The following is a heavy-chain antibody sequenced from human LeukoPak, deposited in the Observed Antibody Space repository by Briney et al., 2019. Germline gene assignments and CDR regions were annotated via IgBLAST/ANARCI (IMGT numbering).Heavy chain of an antibody. CDR2: ISGSGGST. J-gene: IGHJ6*02. D-gene: IGHD1-26*01. CDR1: GFTFSSYA. Sequence: GGSLRLSCAASGFTFSSYAMSWVRQAPGKGLEWVSAISGSGGSTYYADSVKGRFTISRDNSKNTLYLQMNSLRAEDTAVYYCAKGMGANYYYYGMDVWGQGTTVTVSS. CDR3: AKGMGANYYYYGMDV. V-gene: IGHV3-23*01.